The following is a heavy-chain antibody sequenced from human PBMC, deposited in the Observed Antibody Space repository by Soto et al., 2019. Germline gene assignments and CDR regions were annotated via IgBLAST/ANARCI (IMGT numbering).Heavy chain of an antibody. CDR1: GGSISSSSYY. V-gene: IGHV4-39*01. J-gene: IGHJ4*02. CDR2: IYYSGST. D-gene: IGHD3-10*01. Sequence: QLQLQESGPGLVKPSETLSLTCTVSGGSISSSSYYWGWIRQPPGKGLEWIGSIYYSGSTYYNPSLKSRVTISVDTSKNQFSLKLSSVTAADTAVYYCARLWFGAGYFDYWGQGTLVTVSS. CDR3: ARLWFGAGYFDY.